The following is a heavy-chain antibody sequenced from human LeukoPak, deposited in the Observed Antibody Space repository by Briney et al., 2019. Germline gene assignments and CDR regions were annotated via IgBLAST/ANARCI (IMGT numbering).Heavy chain of an antibody. CDR1: GSTFTSYW. CDR3: ARFVGGVLTSWFDP. V-gene: IGHV5-51*01. CDR2: IIPGDSDT. J-gene: IGHJ5*02. Sequence: GGSLQISCKGSGSTFTSYWIGWVRQLQGKGRSGLGIIIPGDSDTRYSPSFQGQVTISTDKSISNPFLPWGSLKASDTAMYYCARFVGGVLTSWFDPWGQGTLVTVSS. D-gene: IGHD3-9*01.